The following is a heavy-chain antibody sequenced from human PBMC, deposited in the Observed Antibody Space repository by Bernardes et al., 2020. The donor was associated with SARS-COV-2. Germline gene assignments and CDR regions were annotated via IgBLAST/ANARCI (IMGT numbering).Heavy chain of an antibody. CDR3: ARGDFPDRSLDYYYYGMDV. CDR1: GFTLTNYD. Sequence: GGSLRLSCVVSGFTLTNYDMNWVRQAPGKGLEWVSYISSSEDIIYYADSVKGRFTISRGNAENSLYLQMNGLRAEDTAVYYCARGDFPDRSLDYYYYGMDVWGQGTTVTVSS. D-gene: IGHD3-3*01. J-gene: IGHJ6*02. CDR2: ISSSEDII. V-gene: IGHV3-48*03.